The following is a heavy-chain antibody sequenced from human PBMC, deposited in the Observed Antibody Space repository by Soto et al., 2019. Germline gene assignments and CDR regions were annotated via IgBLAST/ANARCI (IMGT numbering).Heavy chain of an antibody. CDR3: ARDNDGNSRYSQFDY. CDR2: IWHDGSKE. Sequence: QVQLVESGGGVVQPGSSLRLSCAASGFSFSGYGFHWVRQAPGKGLEWVAVIWHDGSKEYYADSVKGRFTVSRDSSKNTVYLQMNSLRADDTAVYYCARDNDGNSRYSQFDYWGQGTLVTVSS. CDR1: GFSFSGYG. D-gene: IGHD3-16*02. J-gene: IGHJ4*02. V-gene: IGHV3-33*01.